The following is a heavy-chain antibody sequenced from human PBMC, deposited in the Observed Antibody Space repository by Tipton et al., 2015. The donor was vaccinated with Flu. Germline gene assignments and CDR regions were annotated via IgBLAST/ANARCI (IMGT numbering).Heavy chain of an antibody. CDR3: TRESVDTDYYYYGMDV. Sequence: RLSCTASGFTFGDYAMSWVRQAPGKGLEWVGFIRSKAYGGTTEYAASVKGRFTISRDDSKSIAYLQMNSLKTEDTDVYYCTRESVDTDYYYYGMDVWGQGTTVTVSS. CDR1: GFTFGDYA. CDR2: IRSKAYGGTT. J-gene: IGHJ6*02. V-gene: IGHV3-49*04. D-gene: IGHD5-18*01.